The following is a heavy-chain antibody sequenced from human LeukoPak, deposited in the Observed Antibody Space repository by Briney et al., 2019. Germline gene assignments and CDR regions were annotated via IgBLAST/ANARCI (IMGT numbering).Heavy chain of an antibody. V-gene: IGHV4-39*01. CDR2: IYYSGST. D-gene: IGHD3-3*01. Sequence: SETLSLTCTVSGGSISSSSYYWGWIRQPPGKGLEWIGSIYYSGSTYYNPSLKSRVTISVDTSKNQFSLKLSSVTAADTAVYYCARQNYDEVNYYYYGLDVWGQGTTVTVSS. J-gene: IGHJ6*02. CDR3: ARQNYDEVNYYYYGLDV. CDR1: GGSISSSSYY.